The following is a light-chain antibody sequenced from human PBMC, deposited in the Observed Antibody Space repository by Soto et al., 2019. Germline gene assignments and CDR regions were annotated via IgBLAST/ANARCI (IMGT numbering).Light chain of an antibody. V-gene: IGKV3-20*01. J-gene: IGKJ1*01. CDR2: GAS. CDR1: QNVSSYY. Sequence: EILLTQSPGILSLSPGKRATLSCRASQNVSSYYLAWYHQKLGQAPRLLIYGASTRASGIPNRFSGSGSGTDFTLTISRLEPEDFAVYYCQQYDSSPETFGQGTKVDIK. CDR3: QQYDSSPET.